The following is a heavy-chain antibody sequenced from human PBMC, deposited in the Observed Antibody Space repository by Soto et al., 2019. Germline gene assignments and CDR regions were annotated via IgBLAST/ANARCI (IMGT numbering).Heavy chain of an antibody. CDR2: IYYTGST. Sequence: SETLSLTCTVSGGSISSTSDYWAWIRQPPGKGLEWMGSIYYTGSTYYNPSLKSRVTISVDTSKNQFSLKLSSVTAADPAVYYCARHGQWWYYFDYWGQGTLVTVSS. CDR3: ARHGQWWYYFDY. J-gene: IGHJ4*02. D-gene: IGHD2-15*01. V-gene: IGHV4-39*01. CDR1: GGSISSTSDY.